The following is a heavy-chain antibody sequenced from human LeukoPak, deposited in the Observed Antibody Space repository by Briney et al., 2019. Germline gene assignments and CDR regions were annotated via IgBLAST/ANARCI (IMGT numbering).Heavy chain of an antibody. CDR2: INHSGST. CDR3: ARELGMPPLFDP. J-gene: IGHJ5*02. V-gene: IGHV4-34*01. D-gene: IGHD7-27*01. Sequence: PSETLSLTCAVYGGSFSGYYWSWIRQPPGKGLEWIGEINHSGSTNYNPSLKSRVTISVDTSKNQFSLKLSSVTAADTAVYYCARELGMPPLFDPWGQGTLVTVSS. CDR1: GGSFSGYY.